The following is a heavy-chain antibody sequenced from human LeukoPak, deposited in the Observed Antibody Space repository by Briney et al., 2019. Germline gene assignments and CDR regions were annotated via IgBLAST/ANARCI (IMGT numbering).Heavy chain of an antibody. Sequence: GGSLRLSCAASGFTFGSYGMSWVRQAPGKGLEWVSFITPNADRTSYADSVEGRFTISRDDPRNTLYMQMNSLRDEDTAVYYCAIMHGYYDGSGYWVQWGQGTLVTVSS. CDR1: GFTFGSYG. J-gene: IGHJ1*01. V-gene: IGHV3-23*01. CDR2: ITPNADRT. CDR3: AIMHGYYDGSGYWVQ. D-gene: IGHD3-22*01.